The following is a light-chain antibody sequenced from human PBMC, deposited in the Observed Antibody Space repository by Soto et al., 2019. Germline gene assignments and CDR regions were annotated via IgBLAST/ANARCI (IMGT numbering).Light chain of an antibody. CDR2: LESSGSY. J-gene: IGLJ3*02. CDR3: ETWDSNTRV. V-gene: IGLV4-60*02. CDR1: SGHSSYI. Sequence: QLVLTQSSSASASLGSSVKLNCTLSSGHSSYIIAWHQQQPGKAPRFLMKLESSGSYNKGSGVPDRFSGSSSGADRYLTISNLQFEDEADYYCETWDSNTRVFGGGTKVTVL.